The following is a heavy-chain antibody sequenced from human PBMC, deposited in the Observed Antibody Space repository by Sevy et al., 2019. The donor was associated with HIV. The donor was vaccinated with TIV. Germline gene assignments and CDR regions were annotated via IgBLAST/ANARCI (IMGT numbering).Heavy chain of an antibody. Sequence: GGSLRLSCAASGFTFDDYTMHWVRQAPGKGLEWVSLISWDGGSTNYADSVKGRFTISRDNSKNSLYLQMNSLRTEDTALYYCAKGYYYDSSGYYSWGQGTLVTVSS. V-gene: IGHV3-43*01. J-gene: IGHJ4*02. D-gene: IGHD3-22*01. CDR1: GFTFDDYT. CDR2: ISWDGGST. CDR3: AKGYYYDSSGYYS.